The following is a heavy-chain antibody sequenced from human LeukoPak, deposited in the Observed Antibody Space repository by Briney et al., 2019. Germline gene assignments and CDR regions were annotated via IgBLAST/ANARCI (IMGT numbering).Heavy chain of an antibody. CDR2: ISSNGDST. CDR3: ARYVGRGYYDY. J-gene: IGHJ4*02. D-gene: IGHD3-22*01. CDR1: GFTFSSYA. V-gene: IGHV3-64*01. Sequence: GGSLRLSCAASGFTFSSYAMRWVRQAPGKGLEYVSAISSNGDSTYYANSVKGRFTLSRDNSKNTLYLQMGSLRAEDRAVYYCARYVGRGYYDYWGQGTLVTVSS.